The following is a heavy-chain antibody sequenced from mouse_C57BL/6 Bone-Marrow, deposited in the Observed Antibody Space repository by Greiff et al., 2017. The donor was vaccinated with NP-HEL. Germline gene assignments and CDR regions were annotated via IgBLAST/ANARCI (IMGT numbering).Heavy chain of an antibody. D-gene: IGHD1-1*01. CDR1: GYTFTSYW. Sequence: VQLQQPGAELVKPGASVKLSCKASGYTFTSYWMQWVKQRPGQGLEWIGEIDPSDSYTNYNQKFKGKATLTVDTTSSTAYMQLSSLTSEDSAVYYCQSSYYYGSSYVGYFDVWGTGTTVTVSS. J-gene: IGHJ1*03. CDR3: QSSYYYGSSYVGYFDV. CDR2: IDPSDSYT. V-gene: IGHV1-50*01.